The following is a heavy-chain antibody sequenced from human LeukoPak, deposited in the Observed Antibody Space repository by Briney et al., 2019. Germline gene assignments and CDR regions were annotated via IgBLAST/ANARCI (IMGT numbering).Heavy chain of an antibody. V-gene: IGHV3-30*18. CDR1: GFTFSSYG. CDR2: ISYDGSNK. Sequence: GGSLRLSCAASGFTFSSYGMHWVRQAPGKGLEWVAVISYDGSNKYYADSVKGRFTISRDNSRNTVFLQMNRLRPEDRAVYYCVKEAYYGWGSSPTFYFDYWGQGTRVTVSS. J-gene: IGHJ4*02. CDR3: VKEAYYGWGSSPTFYFDY. D-gene: IGHD3-10*01.